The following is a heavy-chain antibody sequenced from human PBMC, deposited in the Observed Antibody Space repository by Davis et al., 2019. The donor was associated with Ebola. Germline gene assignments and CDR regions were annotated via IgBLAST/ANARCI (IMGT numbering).Heavy chain of an antibody. CDR2: ISGYNGNR. CDR3: ARDYLVGASDV. D-gene: IGHD1-26*01. J-gene: IGHJ4*02. CDR1: GYTFSNYG. Sequence: ASVKVSCKASGYTFSNYGISWVRQAPGQGLEWMGWISGYNGNRNYALKLQGRATMTIDKSTSTAYMELKSLRSDDTAVYYCARDYLVGASDVWGQGTLVTVSS. V-gene: IGHV1-18*04.